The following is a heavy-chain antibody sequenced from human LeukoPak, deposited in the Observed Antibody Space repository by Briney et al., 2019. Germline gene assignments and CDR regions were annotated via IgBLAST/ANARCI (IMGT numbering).Heavy chain of an antibody. CDR1: GFTLSNYA. V-gene: IGHV3-23*01. D-gene: IGHD5-24*01. Sequence: GGSLRLSCAASGFTLSNYAMSWVRQAPGKGLEWVSAISGSGGTTFYADSVKGRFTISRDNSKNTLYLQVNSLRAADTAIYYCAKVQEMDTILPPFHYWGQGTLVAVSS. J-gene: IGHJ4*02. CDR3: AKVQEMDTILPPFHY. CDR2: ISGSGGTT.